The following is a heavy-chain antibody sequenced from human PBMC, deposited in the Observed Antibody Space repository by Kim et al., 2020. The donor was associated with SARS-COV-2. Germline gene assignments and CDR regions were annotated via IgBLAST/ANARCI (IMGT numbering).Heavy chain of an antibody. CDR3: AKYRGAFPGQGAFVL. Sequence: GGSLRLSCVVSGFTFSNYAMSWVRQSPGKGLQWVSSISGGGSKTYYGDSVKGRFTISRDNSKNTLYLQMNSLRADDTAVYYCAKYRGAFPGQGAFVLWAQGTMVPVSS. V-gene: IGHV3-23*01. CDR2: ISGGGSKT. J-gene: IGHJ3*01. CDR1: GFTFSNYA. D-gene: IGHD3-10*01.